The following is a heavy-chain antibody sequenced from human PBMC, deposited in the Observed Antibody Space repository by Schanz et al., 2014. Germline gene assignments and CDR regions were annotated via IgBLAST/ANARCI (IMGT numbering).Heavy chain of an antibody. J-gene: IGHJ4*02. V-gene: IGHV3-21*01. CDR1: GFAFSTSS. Sequence: EVQVVESGGGVVQPGRSLRLSCEASGFAFSTSSMNWVRQAPGKGLEWVSSISGDSDYIYYADSVKGRFTISRDNAKRSLYLRMNRLRVDDTAVYYCAHPRVGHSSGFDFWGQGSLVTVSS. CDR2: ISGDSDYI. D-gene: IGHD3-22*01. CDR3: AHPRVGHSSGFDF.